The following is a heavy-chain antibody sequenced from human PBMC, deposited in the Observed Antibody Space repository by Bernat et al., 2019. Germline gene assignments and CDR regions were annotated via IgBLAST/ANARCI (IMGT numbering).Heavy chain of an antibody. V-gene: IGHV3-23*01. CDR3: AKDLAYGSGNYFDY. Sequence: EVQLLESGGGLVQPGGSLRLSCAASGFIFSSYAMSLVRPAPGKGLEWVSGISGRGSSTYYADSMKGRFTISRDKCKNTLYLQMNSLRAEDRAVYYCAKDLAYGSGNYFDYWGQGTLVTVSS. CDR1: GFIFSSYA. CDR2: ISGRGSST. D-gene: IGHD3-10*01. J-gene: IGHJ4*02.